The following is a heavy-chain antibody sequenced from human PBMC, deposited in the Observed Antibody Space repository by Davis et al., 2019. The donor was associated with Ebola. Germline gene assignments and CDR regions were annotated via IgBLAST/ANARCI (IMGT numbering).Heavy chain of an antibody. CDR2: INAGNGNT. J-gene: IGHJ5*02. D-gene: IGHD4-17*01. CDR3: AREETTVTTGWFDP. CDR1: GYTFTSYA. V-gene: IGHV1-3*01. Sequence: ASVKVSCKASGYTFTSYAMHWVRQAPGQKLEWMGWINAGNGNTKYSQKFQGRVTMTTDTSTSTAYMELRSLRSDDTAVYYCAREETTVTTGWFDPWGQGTLVTVSS.